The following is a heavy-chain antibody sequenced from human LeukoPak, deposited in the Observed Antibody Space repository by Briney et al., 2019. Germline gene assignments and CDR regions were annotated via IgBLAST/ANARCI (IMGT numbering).Heavy chain of an antibody. CDR2: INPNSGGT. CDR3: ASPWGRWFGELIWYFDL. CDR1: GYTFTAYY. J-gene: IGHJ2*01. V-gene: IGHV1-2*02. Sequence: ASVKVSCKASGYTFTAYYIHWVRQAPGQGLEWMGWINPNSGGTNYAQRFQGRVTMTRDTSTTTAYMELSRLRSDDTAVYYCASPWGRWFGELIWYFDLWGRGTLVTVSS. D-gene: IGHD3-10*01.